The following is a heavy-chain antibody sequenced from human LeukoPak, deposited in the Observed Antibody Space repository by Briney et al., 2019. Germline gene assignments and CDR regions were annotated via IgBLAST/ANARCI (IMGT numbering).Heavy chain of an antibody. Sequence: APVKVSCKASGYTFTGYYMHWVRQAPGQGLEWMGWINPNSGGTNYAQKFQGRVTLTRDTSISTAYMELSRLRCDDTAVYYCARVVLVTACDTWGEGTLVTVSS. D-gene: IGHD2-15*01. V-gene: IGHV1-2*02. CDR3: ARVVLVTACDT. CDR2: INPNSGGT. J-gene: IGHJ5*02. CDR1: GYTFTGYY.